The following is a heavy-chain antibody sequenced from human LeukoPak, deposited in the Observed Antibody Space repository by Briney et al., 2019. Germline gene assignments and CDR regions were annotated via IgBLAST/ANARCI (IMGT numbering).Heavy chain of an antibody. D-gene: IGHD4-17*01. CDR2: IYYSGST. V-gene: IGHV4-31*03. J-gene: IGHJ4*02. Sequence: SETLSLTCTVSGGSISSGGYYWSWIRQHPGKGLEWIGYIYYSGSTYYNPSLKSRVTISVDTSKNQFSLKLSSVTAADTAVYYCARKKPYGDVTFDYWGQGTLVTVSS. CDR3: ARKKPYGDVTFDY. CDR1: GGSISSGGYY.